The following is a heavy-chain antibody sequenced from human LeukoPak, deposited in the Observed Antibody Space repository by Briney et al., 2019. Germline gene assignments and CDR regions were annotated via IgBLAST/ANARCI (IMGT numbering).Heavy chain of an antibody. Sequence: SGTLSLTCAVSGDSISNGNRWSWVRQPPGKGLECIGEIYHSGSTNYNPSLKSRGTISVDKSKNQFSLNLRSVTAADTAVYYCAGLCSGGSCSSYFDYWGQGTLVTVSS. CDR3: AGLCSGGSCSSYFDY. J-gene: IGHJ4*02. V-gene: IGHV4-4*02. CDR2: IYHSGST. CDR1: GDSISNGNR. D-gene: IGHD2-15*01.